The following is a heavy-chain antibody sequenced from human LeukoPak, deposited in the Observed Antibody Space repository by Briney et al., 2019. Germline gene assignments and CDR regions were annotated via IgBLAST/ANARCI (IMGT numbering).Heavy chain of an antibody. CDR2: ISSSGSTI. J-gene: IGHJ4*02. CDR3: ARGMGDSSGWFPYYFDY. D-gene: IGHD6-19*01. V-gene: IGHV3-11*01. CDR1: GFTFSNHW. Sequence: GGSLRLSCAGSGFTFSNHWMTWVRQAPGKGPEWVSYISSSGSTIYYADSVKGRFTISRDNAKNSLYLQMNSLRAEDTAVYYCARGMGDSSGWFPYYFDYWGQGTLVTVSS.